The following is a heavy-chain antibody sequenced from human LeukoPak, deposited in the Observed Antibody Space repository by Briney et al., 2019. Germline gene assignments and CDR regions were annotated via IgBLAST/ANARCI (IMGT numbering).Heavy chain of an antibody. D-gene: IGHD3-10*01. CDR3: AMTHGYYGLGGFDP. V-gene: IGHV1-2*04. J-gene: IGHJ5*02. CDR1: GYTFTGYY. CDR2: INPNSGGT. Sequence: EASVKVSCKASGYTFTGYYMHWVRQAPGQGLEWMGWINPNSGGTNYAQKFQGWVTMTRDTSISTAYMELSRLRSDDTAVYYCAMTHGYYGLGGFDPWGQGTLVTVSS.